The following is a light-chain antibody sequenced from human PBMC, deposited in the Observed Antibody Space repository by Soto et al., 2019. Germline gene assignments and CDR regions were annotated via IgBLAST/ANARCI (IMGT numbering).Light chain of an antibody. J-gene: IGKJ1*01. CDR3: QHHGP. V-gene: IGKV1-5*01. CDR1: PSISTW. Sequence: DIQMTQSPSTLSASIGDRVTITCRASPSISTWLAWYQQKPGKAPKVLIYDASSLESGVPSRFSGSGSGTEFTLSISSRQADDFVTYYCQHHGPFGHGTKVEIK. CDR2: DAS.